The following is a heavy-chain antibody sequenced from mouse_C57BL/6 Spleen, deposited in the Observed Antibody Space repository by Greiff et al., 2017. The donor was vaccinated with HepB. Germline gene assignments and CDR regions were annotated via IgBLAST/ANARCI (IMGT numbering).Heavy chain of an antibody. Sequence: EVQLQQSGAELVKPGASVKLSCTASGFNIKDYYMHWVKQRPEQGLEWIGRIDPEDGETKYAPKFQGKATITADTSSNTAYLHLSSLTSEDTAVYYCDSYYYGRSYDVDYWGQGTTLTVAA. CDR3: DSYYYGRSYDVDY. CDR2: IDPEDGET. D-gene: IGHD1-1*01. J-gene: IGHJ2*01. CDR1: GFNIKDYY. V-gene: IGHV14-2*01.